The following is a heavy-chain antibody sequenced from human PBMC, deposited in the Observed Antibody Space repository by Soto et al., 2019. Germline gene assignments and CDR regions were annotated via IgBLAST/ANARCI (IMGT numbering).Heavy chain of an antibody. CDR2: MNEDGGTT. Sequence: GGSLRLSXAASGFTFSSYWMHWVRQAPGKGLVWVSRMNEDGGTTDYADSVKGRFTISRDNAKNTLYLQMNSLRVEDTAVYYCASDLSGRADVWGQGTTVTVSS. CDR1: GFTFSSYW. CDR3: ASDLSGRADV. D-gene: IGHD3-10*01. V-gene: IGHV3-74*01. J-gene: IGHJ6*02.